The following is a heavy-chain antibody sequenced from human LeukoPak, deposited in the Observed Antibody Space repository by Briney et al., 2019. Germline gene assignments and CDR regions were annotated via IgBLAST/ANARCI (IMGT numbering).Heavy chain of an antibody. J-gene: IGHJ5*02. V-gene: IGHV3-21*01. CDR2: ISSSSSYI. CDR3: ARRRDIVVVPAAYNWFDP. D-gene: IGHD2-2*01. CDR1: GFTFSTYS. Sequence: GGSLRLSCAASGFTFSTYSMNWVRQAPGKGLEWVSSISSSSSYIYYADSVKGRFTISRDNAKNSLYLQMNSLRAEDTAVYYCARRRDIVVVPAAYNWFDPWGQGTLVTVSS.